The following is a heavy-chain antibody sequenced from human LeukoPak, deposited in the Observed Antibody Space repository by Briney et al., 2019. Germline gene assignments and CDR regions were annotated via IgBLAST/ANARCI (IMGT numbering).Heavy chain of an antibody. J-gene: IGHJ6*03. D-gene: IGHD6-19*01. Sequence: SETLSLTCTVSGYSISSGYYWGWIRQPPGKGLEWIGSIYHSGSTYYNPSLKSRVTISVDTSKNQFSLKLSSVTAADTAVYYCARLYSSGWYFSDYYYYMDVWGKGTTVTVSS. V-gene: IGHV4-38-2*02. CDR2: IYHSGST. CDR3: ARLYSSGWYFSDYYYYMDV. CDR1: GYSISSGYY.